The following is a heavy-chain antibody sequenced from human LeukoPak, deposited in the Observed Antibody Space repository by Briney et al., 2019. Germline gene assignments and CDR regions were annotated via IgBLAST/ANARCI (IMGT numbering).Heavy chain of an antibody. CDR2: ITRDGSST. Sequence: GGSLRLSCAASGFTFSSSRMHWVRQAPGKGLVWVSRITRDGSSTTYADSVKGRFTTSRDNAKNTLYLQMDSLRDDDTAVYYCARDPGYELWNPFWGWIDVWGNGTMVIASS. D-gene: IGHD3-3*01. V-gene: IGHV3-74*01. CDR1: GFTFSSSR. J-gene: IGHJ6*04. CDR3: ARDPGYELWNPFWGWIDV.